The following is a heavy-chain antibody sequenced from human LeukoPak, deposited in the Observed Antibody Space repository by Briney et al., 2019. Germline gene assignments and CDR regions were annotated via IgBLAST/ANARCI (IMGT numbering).Heavy chain of an antibody. D-gene: IGHD6-6*01. J-gene: IGHJ4*02. V-gene: IGHV3-23*01. CDR1: GFTFSSYA. CDR2: ISGSGGST. Sequence: GGSLRLSCAASGFTFSSYAMSWVRQAPGKGLEWVSAISGSGGSTYCADSVKGRFTISRDNSKNTLYLQMNSLRAEDTAVYYCAKVLPMEWSIAARLGTYYFDYWGQGTLVTVSS. CDR3: AKVLPMEWSIAARLGTYYFDY.